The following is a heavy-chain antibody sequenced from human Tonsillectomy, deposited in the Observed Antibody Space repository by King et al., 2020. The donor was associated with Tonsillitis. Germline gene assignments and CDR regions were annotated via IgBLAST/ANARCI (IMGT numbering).Heavy chain of an antibody. D-gene: IGHD6-19*01. Sequence: VQLVESGGVVVQPGGSLRLSCAASGFTFDDYAMHWVRQAPGKGLEWVSLISWDGGSTYYADSVKGRFTISRDNSKNSLYLQMNSLRAEDTALYYCAKEGDRRGWTGNFDYWGQGTLVTVSS. CDR1: GFTFDDYA. J-gene: IGHJ4*02. CDR2: ISWDGGST. CDR3: AKEGDRRGWTGNFDY. V-gene: IGHV3-43D*03.